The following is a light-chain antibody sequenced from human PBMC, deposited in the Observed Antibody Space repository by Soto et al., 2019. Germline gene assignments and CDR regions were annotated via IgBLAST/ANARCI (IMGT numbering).Light chain of an antibody. CDR3: TSYTISSTEV. Sequence: QSVLTQPASVSGSPGQSITISCTGTSSDVGGYNYVSWYQQHPGKVPKLMIYDVTNRPSGVSNRFSGSKSGNTASLTISGLQAEDGADYYCTSYTISSTEVFGTGTKVTVL. V-gene: IGLV2-14*01. J-gene: IGLJ1*01. CDR2: DVT. CDR1: SSDVGGYNY.